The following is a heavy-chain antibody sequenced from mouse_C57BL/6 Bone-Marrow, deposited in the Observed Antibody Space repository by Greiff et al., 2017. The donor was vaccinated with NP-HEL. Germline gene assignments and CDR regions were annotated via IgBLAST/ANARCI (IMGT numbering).Heavy chain of an antibody. CDR3: ARGTLYYAMDY. CDR2: IYPRSGNT. CDR1: GYTFTSYG. Sequence: QVQLQQSGAELARPGASVKLSCKASGYTFTSYGISWVRQRTGQGLEWIGEIYPRSGNTYYNEKFKGKATLTADKSSSTAYMELRSLTSEDSAVYFCARGTLYYAMDYWGQGTSVTVSS. D-gene: IGHD3-3*01. V-gene: IGHV1-81*01. J-gene: IGHJ4*01.